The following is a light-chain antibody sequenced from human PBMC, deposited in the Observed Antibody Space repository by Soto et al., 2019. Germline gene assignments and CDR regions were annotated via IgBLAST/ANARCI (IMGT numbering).Light chain of an antibody. CDR1: SPNIGSKT. CDR2: SNN. Sequence: QSVLTQPPSASGTPGQRVTISCSGSSPNIGSKTVKWYQQLPGTAPKLLIYSNNQRPSGVPDRFSGSKSVTSASLAISGLQSDDEADYYCSAWDDSLNGVVFGGGTKLTVL. J-gene: IGLJ2*01. CDR3: SAWDDSLNGVV. V-gene: IGLV1-44*01.